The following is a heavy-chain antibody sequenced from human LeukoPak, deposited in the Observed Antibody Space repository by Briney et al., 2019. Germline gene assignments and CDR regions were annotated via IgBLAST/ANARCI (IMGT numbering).Heavy chain of an antibody. CDR3: ARDKVTMVRGVIGYMDV. J-gene: IGHJ6*03. Sequence: PGGSLRLSCAASGFTFSSYAMHWVRQAPGKGLEYISAISSNGGSTYYANSVKGRFTISRDNSKNTLYLQMGSLRAEDMAVYYCARDKVTMVRGVIGYMDVWGKGTTVTISS. D-gene: IGHD3-10*01. V-gene: IGHV3-64*01. CDR1: GFTFSSYA. CDR2: ISSNGGST.